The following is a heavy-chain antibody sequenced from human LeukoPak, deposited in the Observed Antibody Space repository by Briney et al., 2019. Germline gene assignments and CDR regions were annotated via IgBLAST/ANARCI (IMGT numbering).Heavy chain of an antibody. Sequence: GASVKFSCKASGYTFTGYYTHWVRQAPGQGLEWMGWINPNGGGTNYAQKFQGRVTMTTDTSISTAYMELGGLRYDDTAVYYCARVSSSGDYYDNWGQGTLVTVSS. CDR2: INPNGGGT. V-gene: IGHV1-2*02. D-gene: IGHD3-10*01. CDR1: GYTFTGYY. CDR3: ARVSSSGDYYDN. J-gene: IGHJ4*02.